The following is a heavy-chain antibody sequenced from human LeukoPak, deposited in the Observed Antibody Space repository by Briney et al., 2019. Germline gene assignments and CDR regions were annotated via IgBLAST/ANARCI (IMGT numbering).Heavy chain of an antibody. CDR1: GYTFTSYG. J-gene: IGHJ4*02. CDR2: ISAYNGNT. Sequence: ASVKVSCKASGYTFTSYGISWVRQAPGQGLEWMGWISAYNGNTNYAQKLQGRVTMTTDTSTSTAYMELRSLRSDDTAVYYCAKDTLTYSSGRTPFDYWGQGTLVTVSS. V-gene: IGHV1-18*01. CDR3: AKDTLTYSSGRTPFDY. D-gene: IGHD6-19*01.